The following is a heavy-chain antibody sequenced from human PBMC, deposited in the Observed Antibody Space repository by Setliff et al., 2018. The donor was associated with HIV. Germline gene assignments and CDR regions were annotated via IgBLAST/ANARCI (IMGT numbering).Heavy chain of an antibody. V-gene: IGHV4-59*11. Sequence: SETLSLTCTVPGGSLSNHYWSWLRQSPKNGLEWIGYVYYSGSTNYKPSFKSRVSISVDTPRNQFSLNLTSLTTADTAMYYCARSYYDSWNGLPRSFDAWGQGTMVTVS. J-gene: IGHJ3*01. CDR1: GGSLSNHY. CDR3: ARSYYDSWNGLPRSFDA. D-gene: IGHD3-3*01. CDR2: VYYSGST.